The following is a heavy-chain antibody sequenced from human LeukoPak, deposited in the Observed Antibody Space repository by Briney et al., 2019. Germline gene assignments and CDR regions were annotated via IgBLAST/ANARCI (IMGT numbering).Heavy chain of an antibody. Sequence: PGGSLRLSCAASGFTFSNHWMSWVRQAPGKGLEWVANIKQDGSEKYYVDSVKGRFTVSRDNPKNSLYLQMNSLRGEDTAVYFCARLSDFWSGYYRDYWGQGTLVTVSS. CDR1: GFTFSNHW. CDR3: ARLSDFWSGYYRDY. CDR2: IKQDGSEK. J-gene: IGHJ4*02. V-gene: IGHV3-7*01. D-gene: IGHD3-3*01.